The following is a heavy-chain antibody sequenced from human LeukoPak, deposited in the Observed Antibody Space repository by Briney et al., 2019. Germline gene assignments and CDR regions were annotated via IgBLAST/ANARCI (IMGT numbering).Heavy chain of an antibody. D-gene: IGHD1-26*01. CDR2: ISGSGGST. Sequence: PGGSLRLSCAAAGFTFDGYAMHWVRQAPGKGLEWVSAISGSGGSTYYADSVKGRFTISRDNSKNTLYLQMNSLRAEDTAVYYCAKDVRGELPNVWGQGTTVTVSS. J-gene: IGHJ6*02. CDR1: GFTFDGYA. V-gene: IGHV3-23*01. CDR3: AKDVRGELPNV.